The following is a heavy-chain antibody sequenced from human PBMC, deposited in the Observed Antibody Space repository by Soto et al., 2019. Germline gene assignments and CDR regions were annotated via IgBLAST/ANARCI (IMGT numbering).Heavy chain of an antibody. D-gene: IGHD2-15*01. CDR2: IYPGDSDT. J-gene: IGHJ3*02. V-gene: IGHV5-51*01. CDR3: ARLLRYCSGGSCYPHALDI. Sequence: GESLKISCKGSGYSFASYWIGWVRQMPGKGLEWMGIIYPGDSDTRYSPSFQGQVTVSADKSISTAYLQWSSLKASDTAMYYCARLLRYCSGGSCYPHALDIWGQGTMVTVSS. CDR1: GYSFASYW.